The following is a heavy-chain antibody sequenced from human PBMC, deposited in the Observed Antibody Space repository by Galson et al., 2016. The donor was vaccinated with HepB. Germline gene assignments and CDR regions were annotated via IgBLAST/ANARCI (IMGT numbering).Heavy chain of an antibody. J-gene: IGHJ6*02. CDR2: INTDGSST. CDR3: ASVGFKGFSNGMDV. V-gene: IGHV3-74*01. D-gene: IGHD1-26*01. CDR1: GFIFSSHW. Sequence: SLTLSCAAYGFIFSSHWMHWLRHAPGRGLVWVSRINTDGSSTNSADSVKGRVTISRDTAKNTMYLQMIRLKAEDTAVYYCASVGFKGFSNGMDVWGHGTTVTVSS.